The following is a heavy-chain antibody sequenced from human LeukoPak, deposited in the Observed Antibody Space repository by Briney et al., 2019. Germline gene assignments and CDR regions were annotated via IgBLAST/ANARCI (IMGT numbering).Heavy chain of an antibody. D-gene: IGHD5-18*01. V-gene: IGHV3-21*01. J-gene: IGHJ3*02. CDR3: ARGNAVTYAFDI. CDR2: ISSSSSYI. Sequence: GWSLRLSCAASGFTFSSYSMNWVRQAPGKGLEWVSSISSSSSYIYYADSVKGRFTISRDNSNTLYLQMSGLRTEDTAIYYCARGNAVTYAFDIWGQGTMVTVSS. CDR1: GFTFSSYS.